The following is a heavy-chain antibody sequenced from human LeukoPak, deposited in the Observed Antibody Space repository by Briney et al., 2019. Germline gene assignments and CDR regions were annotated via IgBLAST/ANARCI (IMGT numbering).Heavy chain of an antibody. J-gene: IGHJ4*02. V-gene: IGHV1-2*02. D-gene: IGHD5-12*01. Sequence: GASVKVSCKASGYTFTDYYMHWVRQARGQGLEGLGWINPNSGGTSYAQKFQGRVTITKDTSISTAYMELSRLGSDDTAVYYCARALYSAYVNYWRQGTL. CDR1: GYTFTDYY. CDR2: INPNSGGT. CDR3: ARALYSAYVNY.